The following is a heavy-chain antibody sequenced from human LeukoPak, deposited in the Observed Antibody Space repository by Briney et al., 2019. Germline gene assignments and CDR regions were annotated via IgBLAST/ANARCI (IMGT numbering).Heavy chain of an antibody. V-gene: IGHV4-34*01. CDR1: GGSFSGYY. J-gene: IGHJ5*02. CDR3: ARAHIAVYWFDP. Sequence: PSETLSLTCAVYGGSFSGYYWSWIRQPPGKGLEWIGEINHSGSTNYNPSLKSRVTISVDTSKNQFSLKLSSVTAADTAVYYCARAHIAVYWFDPWGQGTLVTVSS. D-gene: IGHD6-19*01. CDR2: INHSGST.